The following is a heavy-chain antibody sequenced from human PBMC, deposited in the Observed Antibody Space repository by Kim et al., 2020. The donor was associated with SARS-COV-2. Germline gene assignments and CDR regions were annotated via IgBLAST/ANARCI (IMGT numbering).Heavy chain of an antibody. CDR1: GVSISGDY. D-gene: IGHD3-10*01. J-gene: IGHJ1*01. CDR2: ISYAGTM. V-gene: IGHV4-59*08. Sequence: SETLSLTCNVSGVSISGDYWSWIRQTPEKGLQWIASISYAGTMSYNPSLKSRVTISVDTSKNQVSLKLRSVTAADTAMDYCARHLSGSGAFYNVGHWGQG. CDR3: ARHLSGSGAFYNVGH.